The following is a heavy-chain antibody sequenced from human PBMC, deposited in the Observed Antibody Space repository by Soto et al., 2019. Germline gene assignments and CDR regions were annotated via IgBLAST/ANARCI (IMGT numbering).Heavy chain of an antibody. V-gene: IGHV1-18*01. J-gene: IGHJ5*02. Sequence: QVQVVQSGPELKKPGASVKVSCKAQCYIFPKYGIGWVRQAPGQGREWMGLINVYNGDRKVAQKFQDRVSMTTDTATDTAYMELKSLRSGDTAVYYCARLQLGGDRMLNWFDPWGQGTLVTVSS. CDR2: INVYNGDR. D-gene: IGHD2-21*02. CDR3: ARLQLGGDRMLNWFDP. CDR1: CYIFPKYG.